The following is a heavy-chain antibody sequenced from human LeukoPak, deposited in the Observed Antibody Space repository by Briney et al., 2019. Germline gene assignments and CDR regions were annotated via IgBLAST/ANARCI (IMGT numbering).Heavy chain of an antibody. J-gene: IGHJ4*02. D-gene: IGHD6-13*01. CDR1: GFTFSSYA. CDR2: ISNNGGST. CDR3: VRNRQIAVAGPDFDY. Sequence: GGSLRLSCSASGFTFSSYAMHWVRQAPGKGLEYVSVISNNGGSTYHAAPVKGRFTISRDNSKNTVYLQMSSLRAEDTAVYFCVRNRQIAVAGPDFDYWGQGTLVTVSS. V-gene: IGHV3-64D*09.